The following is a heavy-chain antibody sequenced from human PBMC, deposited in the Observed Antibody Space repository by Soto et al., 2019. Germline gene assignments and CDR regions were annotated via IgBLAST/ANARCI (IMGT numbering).Heavy chain of an antibody. CDR3: ARLVPDAMELSY. Sequence: QLQLQESGPGLVKPSETLSLTCSVSGGSFSSSSYYWGWIRQPPGKGLEWIGSIYYTGTTYYSPSLKSRVTISVDTSKNQFSLKLSSVTAADTAVYFCARLVPDAMELSYWGQGTLVTVSS. CDR1: GGSFSSSSYY. J-gene: IGHJ4*02. D-gene: IGHD2-2*01. CDR2: IYYTGTT. V-gene: IGHV4-39*01.